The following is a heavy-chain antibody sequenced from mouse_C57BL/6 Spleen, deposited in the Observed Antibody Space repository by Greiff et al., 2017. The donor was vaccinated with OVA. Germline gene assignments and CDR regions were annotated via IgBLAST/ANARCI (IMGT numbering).Heavy chain of an antibody. CDR1: GYTFTSYT. V-gene: IGHV1-4*01. D-gene: IGHD2-4*01. Sequence: LQESGAELARPGASVKMSCKASGYTFTSYTMHWVKQRPGQGLEWIGYINPSSGYTKYNQKFKDKATLTADKSSSTAYMQLSSLTSEDSAVYYCARSRDYDGFDYWGQGTTLTVSS. CDR3: ARSRDYDGFDY. CDR2: INPSSGYT. J-gene: IGHJ2*01.